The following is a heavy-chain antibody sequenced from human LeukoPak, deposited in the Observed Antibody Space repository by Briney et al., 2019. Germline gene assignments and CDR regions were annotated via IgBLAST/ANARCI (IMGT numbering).Heavy chain of an antibody. CDR2: INHSGST. D-gene: IGHD1-1*01. Sequence: PSETLSLTCAVYGGSFSGYYWSWIRQPPGKGLEWIGEINHSGSTNYNPSLKSRVTISVDTSKNQFSLKLSSVTAADTAVYYCARGLRGTAGARFDYWGQGTLVTVSS. CDR3: ARGLRGTAGARFDY. V-gene: IGHV4-34*01. CDR1: GGSFSGYY. J-gene: IGHJ4*02.